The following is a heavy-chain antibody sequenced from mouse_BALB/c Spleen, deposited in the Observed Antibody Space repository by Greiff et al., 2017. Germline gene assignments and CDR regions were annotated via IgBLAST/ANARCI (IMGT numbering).Heavy chain of an antibody. D-gene: IGHD2-4*01. J-gene: IGHJ4*01. V-gene: IGHV5-9-4*01. Sequence: EVKVEESGGGLVKPGGSLKLSCAASGFTFSSYAMSWVRQSPEKRLEWVAEISSGGSYTYYPDTVTGRFTISRDNAKNTLYLEMSSLRSEDTAMYYCAKNYDYDGYAMDYWGQGTSVTVSS. CDR1: GFTFSSYA. CDR2: ISSGGSYT. CDR3: AKNYDYDGYAMDY.